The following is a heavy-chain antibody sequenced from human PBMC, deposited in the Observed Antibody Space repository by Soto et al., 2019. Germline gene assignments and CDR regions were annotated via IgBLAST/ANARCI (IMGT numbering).Heavy chain of an antibody. CDR3: TRGGLGAARDFDY. V-gene: IGHV3-21*01. CDR1: GFTFSTYT. CDR2: ISSNSNYI. J-gene: IGHJ4*02. D-gene: IGHD6-6*01. Sequence: GGSLRLSCAAPGFTFSTYTMNWVRQAPGKGLEWVSSISSNSNYIYYADSVKGRFTISRDNAKNSLFLQVNSLRAEDTAVYYCTRGGLGAARDFDYWGQGTLVTVSS.